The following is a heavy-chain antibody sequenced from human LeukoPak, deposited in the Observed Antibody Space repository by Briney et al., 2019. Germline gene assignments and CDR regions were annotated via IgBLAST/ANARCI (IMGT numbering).Heavy chain of an antibody. Sequence: ASVKVSCKASGYTFTSYAMHWVRQAPGQRLEWMGWINPNSGGTNYAQKFQGRVTITADESTSTAYMELSSLRSEDTAVYYCARDQGPMVRGVTYDQDAFDIWGQGTIVTVSS. CDR2: INPNSGGT. D-gene: IGHD3-10*01. J-gene: IGHJ3*02. CDR3: ARDQGPMVRGVTYDQDAFDI. V-gene: IGHV1-3*01. CDR1: GYTFTSYA.